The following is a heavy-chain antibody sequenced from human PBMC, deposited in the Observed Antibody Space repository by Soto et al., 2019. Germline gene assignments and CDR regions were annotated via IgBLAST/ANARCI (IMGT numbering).Heavy chain of an antibody. D-gene: IGHD2-2*01. J-gene: IGHJ4*02. CDR1: GYTFTSYY. CDR3: ARDAVVVPSALYYFDY. CDR2: INPSGGST. Sequence: ASVKVSCKASGYTFTSYYMHWVRQAPGQGLEWMGIINPSGGSTTYTQKFQGRVTMTRDTSTNTVYMELNSLTSEDTAVYYCARDAVVVPSALYYFDYWGQGTLVTVSS. V-gene: IGHV1-46*03.